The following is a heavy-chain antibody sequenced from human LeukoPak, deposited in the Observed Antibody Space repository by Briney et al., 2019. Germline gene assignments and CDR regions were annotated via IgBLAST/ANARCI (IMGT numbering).Heavy chain of an antibody. D-gene: IGHD3-3*01. J-gene: IGHJ6*03. CDR2: ISSSSSYI. CDR3: ARASTHYDFWSGYYYYYMVV. V-gene: IGHV3-21*01. Sequence: GGSLRLSCAASGFTFSSYSMNWVRQAPGKGLEWVSSISSSSSYIYYADSVKGRFTISRDNAKNSLYLQMNSLRAEDTAVYYCARASTHYDFWSGYYYYYMVVWGKGTTVTVSS. CDR1: GFTFSSYS.